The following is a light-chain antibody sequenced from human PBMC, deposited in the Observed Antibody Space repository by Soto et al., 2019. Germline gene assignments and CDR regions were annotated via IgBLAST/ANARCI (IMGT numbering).Light chain of an antibody. Sequence: EIVLTQFPVTLSLSPGERVTLSCRASQSIGKYLAWYQQRPGQAPRLLFYDTSNRATGIPPRFSGSGSGTDFTLTISSLEPEDFAVYYCQQRSYWPWTFGQGTKVEVK. V-gene: IGKV3-11*01. CDR2: DTS. CDR3: QQRSYWPWT. CDR1: QSIGKY. J-gene: IGKJ1*01.